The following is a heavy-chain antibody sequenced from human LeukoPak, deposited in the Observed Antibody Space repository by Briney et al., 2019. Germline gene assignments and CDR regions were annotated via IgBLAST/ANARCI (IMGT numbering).Heavy chain of an antibody. Sequence: GGSLRLSCAASGFTFSNYGMHWVRQGPGKGLEWVAVISYDGSNKYYADSVKGRFTISRDNSKNTLYLQMSSLSAEDTAVYYCARTTTPHYYGSGSYALGYWGQGTLVTVPS. D-gene: IGHD3-10*01. CDR3: ARTTTPHYYGSGSYALGY. CDR1: GFTFSNYG. V-gene: IGHV3-30*19. J-gene: IGHJ4*02. CDR2: ISYDGSNK.